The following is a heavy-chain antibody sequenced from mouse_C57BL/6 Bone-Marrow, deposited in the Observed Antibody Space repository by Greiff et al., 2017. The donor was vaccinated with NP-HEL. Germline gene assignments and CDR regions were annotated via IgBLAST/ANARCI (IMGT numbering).Heavy chain of an antibody. V-gene: IGHV5-4*03. CDR3: ARNYYGYYFDY. CDR2: ISDGGSYT. J-gene: IGHJ2*01. CDR1: GFTFSSYA. D-gene: IGHD1-1*01. Sequence: DVMLVESGGGLVKPGGSLKLSCAASGFTFSSYAMSWVRQTPEKRLGWVATISDGGSYTYYPDNVKGRFTISRDNAKNNLYLQMSHLKSEDTAMYYCARNYYGYYFDYWGQGTTLTVSS.